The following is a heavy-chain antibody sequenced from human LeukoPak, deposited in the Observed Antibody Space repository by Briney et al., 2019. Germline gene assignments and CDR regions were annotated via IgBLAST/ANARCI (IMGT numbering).Heavy chain of an antibody. CDR1: GGTFISYA. CDR2: IIPLFGTA. V-gene: IGHV1-69*13. CDR3: ARATSQWLRSPTAFDY. D-gene: IGHD5-12*01. J-gene: IGHJ4*02. Sequence: SVKVSCKASGGTFISYAVSWVRQAPGQGFEWMGRIIPLFGTANYAQKFQGRVTIHADESTSTAYMELSSLRSEDTAVYYCARATSQWLRSPTAFDYWGQGTLVTVSS.